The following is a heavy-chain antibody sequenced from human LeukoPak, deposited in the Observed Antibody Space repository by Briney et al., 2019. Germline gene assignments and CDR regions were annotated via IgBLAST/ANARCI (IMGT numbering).Heavy chain of an antibody. Sequence: QPGGSLRLSCAASGFTFSSYAMSWVRQAPGKGLEWVSGISGRGDRTYYTDSVKGRFTISRDNSKSTLFVQMNSLRAEDTALYYCAKDLANDYGDQLDYWGQGTLVTVSS. CDR1: GFTFSSYA. J-gene: IGHJ4*02. D-gene: IGHD4-17*01. V-gene: IGHV3-23*01. CDR3: AKDLANDYGDQLDY. CDR2: ISGRGDRT.